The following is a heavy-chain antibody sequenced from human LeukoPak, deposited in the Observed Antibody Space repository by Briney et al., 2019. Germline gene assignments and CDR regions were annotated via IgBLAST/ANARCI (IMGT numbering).Heavy chain of an antibody. V-gene: IGHV3-48*01. CDR3: ARDGYAYASDH. D-gene: IGHD3-16*01. J-gene: IGHJ5*02. CDR1: GFTFSSYS. CDR2: ISSSSSTI. Sequence: PGGSLRLSCAASGFTFSSYSMNWVRQAPGKGLEWVSYISSSSSTIYYADSVKGRFTISRDNAKNSLYLQMNSLRAEDTAVYYCARDGYAYASDHWGQGTLVTVSS.